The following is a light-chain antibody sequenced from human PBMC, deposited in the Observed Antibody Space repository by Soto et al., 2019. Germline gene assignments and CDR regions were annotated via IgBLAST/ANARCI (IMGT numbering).Light chain of an antibody. CDR2: GNS. CDR1: SSNIGAGYD. Sequence: QSVLTQPPSVSGAPGQRVTISCTGSSSNIGAGYDVHWYQQLPGTAPKLFIFGNSNRPSGVPDRFSGSKSGTSASLAITGLQAEDEADYYCQSYDSSLSGWVFGGVTKVTVL. V-gene: IGLV1-40*01. J-gene: IGLJ3*02. CDR3: QSYDSSLSGWV.